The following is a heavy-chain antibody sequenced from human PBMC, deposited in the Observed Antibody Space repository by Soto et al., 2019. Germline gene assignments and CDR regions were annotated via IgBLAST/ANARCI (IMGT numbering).Heavy chain of an antibody. J-gene: IGHJ6*03. Sequence: QVQLQQWGAGLLKPSETLSLTCAVYGGSFSGYYWSWIRQPPGKGLEWIGEINYSGGTNYNPSLKRRVTISVDTSKNQFSLDGSSVAAAAAAVYCWARGVDYYFMDVWGKGTTVTVSS. CDR2: INYSGGT. V-gene: IGHV4-34*01. CDR1: GGSFSGYY. CDR3: ARGVDYYFMDV.